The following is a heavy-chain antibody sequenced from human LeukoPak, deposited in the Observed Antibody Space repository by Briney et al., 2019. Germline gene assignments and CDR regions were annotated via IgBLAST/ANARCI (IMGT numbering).Heavy chain of an antibody. D-gene: IGHD1-26*01. V-gene: IGHV4-59*01. CDR1: GGSFSSYY. CDR3: AREYSGSHHFDD. Sequence: SETLSLTCTASGGSFSSYYWSWIRQPPGKGLEWIGYIYYSGSTNYNPSLMSRVTILVDTSKNKFSLMLSSVTAADTPVYYCAREYSGSHHFDDWGQGTLVTVSS. J-gene: IGHJ4*01. CDR2: IYYSGST.